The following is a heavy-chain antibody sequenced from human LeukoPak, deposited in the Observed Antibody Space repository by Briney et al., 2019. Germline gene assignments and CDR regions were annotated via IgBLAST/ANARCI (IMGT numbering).Heavy chain of an antibody. D-gene: IGHD3-10*01. J-gene: IGHJ6*02. V-gene: IGHV4-30-4*01. CDR2: IYYSGSA. CDR1: GGSISSGDYY. Sequence: PSETLSLTCSVSGGSISSGDYYWSWIRQAPGKGLEWIGFIYYSGSAHYNPSLESRVSISVDTSKNQFSLNVRSVTAADTAIYYCARDLTRIQGISGGMDVWGQGTTVTVSS. CDR3: ARDLTRIQGISGGMDV.